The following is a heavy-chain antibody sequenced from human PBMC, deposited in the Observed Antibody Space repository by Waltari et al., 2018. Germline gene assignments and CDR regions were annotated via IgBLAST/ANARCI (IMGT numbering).Heavy chain of an antibody. CDR2: VRSDGGST. Sequence: EGHLVESGGGLVQPGGSLRLSCAASGLPFSAPWLHWVRQVPGKGLVWVSSVRSDGGSTTYADSVKGRFTISRDNAKNTLYLQMNSLRADDSAVYYCAGPVYFDYWGQGILVTVSS. CDR1: GLPFSAPW. V-gene: IGHV3-74*03. J-gene: IGHJ4*02. CDR3: AGPVYFDY.